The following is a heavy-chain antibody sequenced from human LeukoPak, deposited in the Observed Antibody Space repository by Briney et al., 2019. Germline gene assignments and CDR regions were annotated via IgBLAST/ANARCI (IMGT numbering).Heavy chain of an antibody. D-gene: IGHD6-19*01. CDR1: GYSISSGYY. CDR3: ASSYSSGWFGY. J-gene: IGHJ5*01. V-gene: IGHV4-38-2*02. Sequence: PSETLSLTCTVSGYSISSGYYWGWIRPPPGKGLEWIGSIYHSGSTYYNPSLKSRVTISVDTSKNQFSLKLSSVTAADTAVYYCASSYSSGWFGYWGQGTLVTVSS. CDR2: IYHSGST.